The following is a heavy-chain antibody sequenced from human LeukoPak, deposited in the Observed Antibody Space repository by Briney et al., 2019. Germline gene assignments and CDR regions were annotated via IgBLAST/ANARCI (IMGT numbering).Heavy chain of an antibody. CDR3: ARTYSYSFDY. CDR1: RFTFSTYG. J-gene: IGHJ4*02. CDR2: IRYDGSNK. Sequence: PGGSLRLSCAASRFTFSTYGMHWVRQAPGKGLEWVAFIRYDGSNKYYADSVKGRFTISRDNSKNTLYLQMNSLRAEDTAVYYCARTYSYSFDYWGQGTLVTVSS. D-gene: IGHD4-11*01. V-gene: IGHV3-30*02.